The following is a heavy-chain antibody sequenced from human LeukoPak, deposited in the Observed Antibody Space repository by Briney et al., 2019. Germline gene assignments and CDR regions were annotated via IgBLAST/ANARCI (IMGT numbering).Heavy chain of an antibody. D-gene: IGHD6-13*01. V-gene: IGHV3-66*01. J-gene: IGHJ4*02. CDR2: IYSGGRT. CDR3: AMSLSSSWYEFDY. Sequence: GGSLRLSCAASGFTVSGNYMSWVRQAPGKGLEWVSIIYSGGRTHYAASVKDRFTISRDNSKNTLYLQMNSLRAEDTAVYYCAMSLSSSWYEFDYWGQGTLVTVSS. CDR1: GFTVSGNY.